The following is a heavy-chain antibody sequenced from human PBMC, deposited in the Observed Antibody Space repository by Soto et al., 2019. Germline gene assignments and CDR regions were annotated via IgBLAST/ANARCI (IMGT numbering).Heavy chain of an antibody. Sequence: VKVSCKASGGTFYTYTFSWVRQAPGQGLEWMGSITPIYPTTNYAEKFQGRLTVTADGSTNTAYMELNSLTSEDTAVYYCARIPRYSFPTSDDLDSWGQGTLVTVSS. V-gene: IGHV1-69*15. D-gene: IGHD5-18*01. CDR1: GGTFYTYT. J-gene: IGHJ4*02. CDR3: ARIPRYSFPTSDDLDS. CDR2: ITPIYPTT.